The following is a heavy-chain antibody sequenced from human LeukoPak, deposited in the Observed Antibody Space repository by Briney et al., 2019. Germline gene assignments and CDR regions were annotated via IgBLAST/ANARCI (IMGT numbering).Heavy chain of an antibody. Sequence: GGSLRLSCVASGFTFSTYAMYWVRHVPGKGLEWVSVITGGSGLIRYADSVKGRFTISRDNSKSTVYLQMNSLRAEDTAICYCAKDQVPDGLYDIDYWGQGTLVTVSS. J-gene: IGHJ4*02. CDR2: ITGGSGLI. D-gene: IGHD3-9*01. V-gene: IGHV3-23*01. CDR3: AKDQVPDGLYDIDY. CDR1: GFTFSTYA.